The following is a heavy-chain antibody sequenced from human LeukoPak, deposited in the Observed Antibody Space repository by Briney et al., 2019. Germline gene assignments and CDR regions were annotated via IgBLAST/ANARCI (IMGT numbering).Heavy chain of an antibody. CDR1: GFTFSSYG. D-gene: IGHD6-19*01. J-gene: IGHJ4*02. V-gene: IGHV3-33*01. Sequence: GGSLRLSCAASGFTFSSYGMHWVRQAPGKGLEWVAVIWYDGSNKYYADSVKGRFTISRDNSKNTLYLQMNSPRAEDTAVYYCARDNIAVAGNFLDYWGQGTLVTVSS. CDR3: ARDNIAVAGNFLDY. CDR2: IWYDGSNK.